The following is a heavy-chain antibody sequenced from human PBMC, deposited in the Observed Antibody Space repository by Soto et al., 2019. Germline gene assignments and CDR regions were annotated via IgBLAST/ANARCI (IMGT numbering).Heavy chain of an antibody. CDR1: GGTFSSSA. J-gene: IGHJ3*02. V-gene: IGHV1-69*01. CDR3: ANYCATPPPENFHFDI. CDR2: ITPVFVTP. Sequence: QVQLVQSGAEVKKPGSSVKVSCKASGGTFSSSAINWVRQAPGQGLEWMGEITPVFVTPTYAQKFQGRATSCADAPTRSVSLELSRLTADDPAVHFCANYCATPPPENFHFDIWGQGTMVTVSS. D-gene: IGHD1-7*01.